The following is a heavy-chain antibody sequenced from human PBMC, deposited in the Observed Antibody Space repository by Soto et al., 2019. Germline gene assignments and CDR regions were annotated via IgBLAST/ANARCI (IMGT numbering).Heavy chain of an antibody. V-gene: IGHV4-61*01. CDR1: DGSVNTGNYY. D-gene: IGHD3-16*01. CDR3: AREEKQLSRYGGDFDY. J-gene: IGHJ4*02. Sequence: QVQLQESGPGLVKPSETVSLTCSVSDGSVNTGNYYWSWIRQPPGKGLEWIGHIYYIGTTNYNPSLKSRVTISVDTSKNQFSLKVTSVTAADTAVYFCAREEKQLSRYGGDFDYWGQGILVTVSS. CDR2: IYYIGTT.